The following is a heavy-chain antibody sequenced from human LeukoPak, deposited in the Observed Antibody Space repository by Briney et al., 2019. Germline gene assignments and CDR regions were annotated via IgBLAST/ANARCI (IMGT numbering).Heavy chain of an antibody. D-gene: IGHD4-11*01. CDR2: MSAGGDET. CDR3: AKGLSASSYSMYDY. Sequence: GGSLRLSCVASGFTFSSHAMSWVRQAPGKGLEWVSVMSAGGDETYYADSMKGRFTISRDTSQNTVYLQMNSLRADDTAVYYCAKGLSASSYSMYDYWGQGTLVTVSS. CDR1: GFTFSSHA. J-gene: IGHJ4*02. V-gene: IGHV3-23*01.